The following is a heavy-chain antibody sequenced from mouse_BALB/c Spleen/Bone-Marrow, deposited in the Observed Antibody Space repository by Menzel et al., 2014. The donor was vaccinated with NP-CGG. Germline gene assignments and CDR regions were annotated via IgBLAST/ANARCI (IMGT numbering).Heavy chain of an antibody. J-gene: IGHJ4*01. CDR1: GYSITSDYA. CDR2: ISYSGST. CDR3: ARNYGYLYALDY. D-gene: IGHD1-2*01. Sequence: VQLRDSGPGLVKPSQSLSLTCTVTGYSITSDYAWNRIQQFPGNKLEWMGYISYSGSTSYNPSLKSRISISRDTSKNQFFLQLNSVTTEDTATYYCARNYGYLYALDYWGQGTSVTVSS. V-gene: IGHV3-2*02.